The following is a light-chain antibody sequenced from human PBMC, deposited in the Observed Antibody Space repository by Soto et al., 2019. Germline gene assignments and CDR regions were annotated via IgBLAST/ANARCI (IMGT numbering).Light chain of an antibody. J-gene: IGKJ1*01. CDR2: DAS. Sequence: EVALTQSPATLSLSPGERATLSCRASQSVSSYLAWYQQKPGQAPRLLIYDASNRATGIQARFSGSGSGTDFTLTISSLEPEDFAVYYCQQRSDWHLTFGQGTKVEIK. V-gene: IGKV3-11*01. CDR1: QSVSSY. CDR3: QQRSDWHLT.